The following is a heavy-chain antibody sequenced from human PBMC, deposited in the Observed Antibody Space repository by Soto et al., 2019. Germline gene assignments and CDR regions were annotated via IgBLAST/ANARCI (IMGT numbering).Heavy chain of an antibody. V-gene: IGHV1-46*01. J-gene: IGHJ4*02. CDR3: ALGRGIADSFDY. CDR1: GFTFTSYY. D-gene: IGHD6-13*01. Sequence: ASVKVSCKASGFTFTSYYMHWVRQAPGQGLEWMGIINPSGGSTTYAQKFQGRVTMTRDTSTSTVYMELSSLRSEDTAVYYCALGRGIADSFDYWGQGTLVTVSS. CDR2: INPSGGST.